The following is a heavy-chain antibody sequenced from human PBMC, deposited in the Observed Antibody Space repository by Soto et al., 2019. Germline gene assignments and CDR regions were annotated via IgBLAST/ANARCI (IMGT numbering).Heavy chain of an antibody. CDR2: IIPIFGTA. J-gene: IGHJ4*02. CDR1: GGTFSSYA. V-gene: IGHV1-69*13. CDR3: ARQGGDSSSSIDY. Sequence: PVKVCCEASGGTFSSYAISWVRQAPGQGLEWMGGIIPIFGTANYAQKFQGRVTITADESTSTAYMELSSLRSEDTAVYYCARQGGDSSSSIDYWGQGTLVNVSS. D-gene: IGHD6-6*01.